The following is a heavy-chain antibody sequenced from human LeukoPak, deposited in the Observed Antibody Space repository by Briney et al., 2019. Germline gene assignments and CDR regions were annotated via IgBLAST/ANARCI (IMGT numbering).Heavy chain of an antibody. D-gene: IGHD6-13*01. CDR2: INHSGST. CDR1: GGSFSGYY. Sequence: SETLSLTCAVYGGSFSGYYWSWIRQPPGKGLEWIGEINHSGSTNYNPSLKSRVTISVDTSKNQFPLKLSSVTAADTAVYYCARSQAADYWGQGTLVTVSS. CDR3: ARSQAADY. J-gene: IGHJ4*02. V-gene: IGHV4-34*01.